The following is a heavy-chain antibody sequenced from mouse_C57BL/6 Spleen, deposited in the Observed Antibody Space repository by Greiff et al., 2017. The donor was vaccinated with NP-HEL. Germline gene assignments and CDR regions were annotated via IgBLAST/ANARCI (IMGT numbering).Heavy chain of an antibody. V-gene: IGHV5-16*01. Sequence: EVNVVESEGGLVQPGSSMKLSCTASGFTFSDYYMAWVRQVPEKGLEWVANINYDGSSTYYLDSLKSRFIISRDNAKNILYLQMSSLKSEDTATYYCARDHDGRYFDYWGQGTTLTVSS. CDR2: INYDGSST. J-gene: IGHJ2*01. D-gene: IGHD1-1*01. CDR3: ARDHDGRYFDY. CDR1: GFTFSDYY.